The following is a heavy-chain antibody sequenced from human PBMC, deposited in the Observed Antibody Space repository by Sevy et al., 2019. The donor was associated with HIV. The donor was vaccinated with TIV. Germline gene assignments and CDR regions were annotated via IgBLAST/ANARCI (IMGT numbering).Heavy chain of an antibody. CDR3: ARWGYDYVWGYRPGRNWFDP. D-gene: IGHD3-16*01. CDR1: GGSFSGYY. Sequence: TLSLTCAVYGGSFSGYYWSWIRQPPGKGLEWIGEINHSGSTNYNPSLKSRVTISVDTSKNQFSLKLSSVTAADTAVYYCARWGYDYVWGYRPGRNWFDPWGQGTLVTVSS. V-gene: IGHV4-34*01. J-gene: IGHJ5*02. CDR2: INHSGST.